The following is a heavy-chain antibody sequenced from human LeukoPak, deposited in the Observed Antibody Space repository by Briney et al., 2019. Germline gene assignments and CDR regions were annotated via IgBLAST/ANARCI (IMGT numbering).Heavy chain of an antibody. CDR1: GGSISSYY. J-gene: IGHJ3*02. D-gene: IGHD3-16*01. CDR2: VYYSGST. Sequence: SETLSLTCTVSGGSISSYYWSWIRQPPGKGLQWIGYVYYSGSTNYNPSLKSRVTISVDTSKNQFSLKLSSVTAADTAVYYCARHDGRVGGRGDAFDIWGQGTMVTVSS. CDR3: ARHDGRVGGRGDAFDI. V-gene: IGHV4-59*08.